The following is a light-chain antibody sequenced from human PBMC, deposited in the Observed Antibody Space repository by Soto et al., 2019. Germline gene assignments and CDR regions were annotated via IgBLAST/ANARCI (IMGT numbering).Light chain of an antibody. V-gene: IGLV1-47*02. CDR1: SSNIGSNY. CDR2: SNN. CDR3: AAWDDSLSGGV. Sequence: QSVLTQPPSASGTPGQRFTISCSGSSSNIGSNYVYWYQQLTGTAPKLLIYSNNQRPSGVPDRFSGSKSGSSASLAIGGLRSEDEADYYCAAWDDSLSGGVFGGGTKLTVL. J-gene: IGLJ3*02.